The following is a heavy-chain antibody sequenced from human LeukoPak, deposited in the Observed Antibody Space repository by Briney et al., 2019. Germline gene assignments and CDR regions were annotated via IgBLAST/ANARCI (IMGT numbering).Heavy chain of an antibody. CDR2: IYPDDSST. CDR1: GYRFSKYW. Sequence: GESLKISCEGSGYRFSKYWIGWVRQMPGKGLEWMGIIYPDDSSTEYSPSLPGQVTISADKSISTAYLQWSSLKASDTAMYYCARHSKATMVRGVIPENWFDPWGQGTLVTVSS. J-gene: IGHJ5*02. CDR3: ARHSKATMVRGVIPENWFDP. D-gene: IGHD3-10*01. V-gene: IGHV5-51*01.